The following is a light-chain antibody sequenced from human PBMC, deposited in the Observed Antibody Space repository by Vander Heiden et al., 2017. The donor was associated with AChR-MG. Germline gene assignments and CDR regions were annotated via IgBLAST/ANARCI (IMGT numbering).Light chain of an antibody. CDR3: QVWDRNTDHWV. CDR1: NVGFDD. CDR2: FNN. J-gene: IGLJ3*02. V-gene: IGLV3-21*04. Sequence: SYVLTRPPSVSGAPGATARITGEEGNVGFDDVHGYQQKPGQAPVVVMCFNNDRPSGIPERFSGSNSGFSATLTISEVEAGDEADYYCQVWDRNTDHWVFGGGTKLTVL.